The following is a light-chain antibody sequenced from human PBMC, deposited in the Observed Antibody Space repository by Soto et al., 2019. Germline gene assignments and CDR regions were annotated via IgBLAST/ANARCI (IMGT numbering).Light chain of an antibody. CDR3: QQLISYPLT. J-gene: IGKJ4*01. CDR2: ATS. CDR1: QGISSY. Sequence: DIQVTQSPSFLSASVGDRVTITCRASQGISSYLAWYQQRPGKAPKLLIYATSTLQSGVPSRFSGSGSGTEFTLTISSLQPEDSATYYCQQLISYPLTFGGGTKVEIK. V-gene: IGKV1-9*01.